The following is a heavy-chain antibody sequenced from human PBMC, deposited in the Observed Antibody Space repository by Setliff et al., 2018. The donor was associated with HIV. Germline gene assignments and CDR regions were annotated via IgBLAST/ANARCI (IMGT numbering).Heavy chain of an antibody. Sequence: GASVKVSCKASGYTFTYLFIHWVRLAPGRGLEWVGLINPKTGDTSYAQEFQGRVTMTRDTSISTAYMDLDRLGSDDTAVYYCARDPRFSGYAQAFDYWGQGSLVTVSS. CDR3: ARDPRFSGYAQAFDY. V-gene: IGHV1-2*02. D-gene: IGHD5-12*01. CDR2: INPKTGDT. J-gene: IGHJ4*02. CDR1: GYTFTYLF.